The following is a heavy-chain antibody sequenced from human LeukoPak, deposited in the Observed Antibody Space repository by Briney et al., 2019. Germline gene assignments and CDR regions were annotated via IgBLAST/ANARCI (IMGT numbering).Heavy chain of an antibody. D-gene: IGHD2-2*01. Sequence: GGSLRLSCAASGFTLSSYGMHWVRQAPGKGREGVANIKQDGSEKYYVDSVKGRFTISRDNAKNSLYLQMNSLRAEDTAVYYCARVGYCSSTSCYLRLHFDYWGQGTLVTVSS. CDR2: IKQDGSEK. CDR3: ARVGYCSSTSCYLRLHFDY. V-gene: IGHV3-7*01. CDR1: GFTLSSYG. J-gene: IGHJ4*02.